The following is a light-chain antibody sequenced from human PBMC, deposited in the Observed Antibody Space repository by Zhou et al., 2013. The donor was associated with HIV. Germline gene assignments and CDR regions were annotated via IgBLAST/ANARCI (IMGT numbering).Light chain of an antibody. J-gene: IGKJ3*01. CDR3: HQFNEYPLT. V-gene: IGKV3-15*01. CDR1: QSFRTY. Sequence: EILMTQSPATLSVSPGERATLSCRASQSFRTYLAWYQQKPGQAPRLLIFDASTRATGIPDRFSGSESGTEFTLTISSLQSEDFAVYYCHQFNEYPLTFGPGTKVDIK. CDR2: DAS.